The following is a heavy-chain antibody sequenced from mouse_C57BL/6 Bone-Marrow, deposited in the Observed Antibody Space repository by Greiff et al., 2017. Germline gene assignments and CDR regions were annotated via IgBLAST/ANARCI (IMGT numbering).Heavy chain of an antibody. CDR3: ARGGTTVVATRNFDY. CDR1: GYSITSGYY. D-gene: IGHD1-1*01. CDR2: ISYDGSN. Sequence: VQLQQSGPGLVKPSQSLSLTCSVTGYSITSGYYWNWIRQFPGNKLEWMGYISYDGSNNYNPSLKNRISITRDTSKNQFFLKLNTVTTEDTATYYCARGGTTVVATRNFDYWGQGTTLTVSS. J-gene: IGHJ2*01. V-gene: IGHV3-6*01.